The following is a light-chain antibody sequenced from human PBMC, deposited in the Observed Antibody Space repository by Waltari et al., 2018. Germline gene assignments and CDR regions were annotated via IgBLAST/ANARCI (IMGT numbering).Light chain of an antibody. Sequence: EIVLTQSPGTLYLSPGERATLSCWASQSVGGSLAWYQQKPGQAPRLLIYGASSRATGIPDRFSGSGSGTVFSLSISRLEPEDFAVYYCQHYVRLPVTFGQGTKVEIK. J-gene: IGKJ1*01. CDR3: QHYVRLPVT. CDR2: GAS. CDR1: QSVGGS. V-gene: IGKV3-20*01.